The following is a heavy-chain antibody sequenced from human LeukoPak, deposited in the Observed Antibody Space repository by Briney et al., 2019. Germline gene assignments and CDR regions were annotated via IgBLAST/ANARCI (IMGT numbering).Heavy chain of an antibody. CDR1: GFTFSSYS. CDR3: VKGWIQAVGNFC. CDR2: ISSSSSTI. V-gene: IGHV3-48*01. J-gene: IGHJ4*02. D-gene: IGHD5-18*01. Sequence: PGGSLRLSCAASGFTFSSYSMNWVRQAPGKGLEWVSYISSSSSTIYYADSVKGRFTISRDNAKNSLYLQMSSLTAEDAAVYYRVKGWIQAVGNFCWGQGTLVTVSS.